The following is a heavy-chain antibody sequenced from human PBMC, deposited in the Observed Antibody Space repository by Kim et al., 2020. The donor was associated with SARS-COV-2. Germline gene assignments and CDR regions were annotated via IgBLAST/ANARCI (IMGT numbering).Heavy chain of an antibody. J-gene: IGHJ4*02. D-gene: IGHD3-22*01. Sequence: GGSLRLSCAASGFTFSSYAMSWVRQAPGKGLEWVSAISGSGGSTYYADSVKGRFTISRDNSKNTLYLQMNSLRAEDTAVYYCAKDLAASKYYYDSSGYLFDNWGQGTLVTVSS. CDR1: GFTFSSYA. CDR3: AKDLAASKYYYDSSGYLFDN. CDR2: ISGSGGST. V-gene: IGHV3-23*01.